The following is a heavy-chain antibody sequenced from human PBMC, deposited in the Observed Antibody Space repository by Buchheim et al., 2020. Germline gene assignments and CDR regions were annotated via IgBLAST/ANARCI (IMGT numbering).Heavy chain of an antibody. V-gene: IGHV3-23*01. J-gene: IGHJ4*02. D-gene: IGHD6-13*01. CDR3: AKDRDYSRPPYGFDY. CDR2: ISESGGNT. Sequence: EVQLLESGGGSLQPGGSLRLSCAASGFTFSRYGISWVRQAPGKGLEWVSRISESGGNTYYADSVKGRFTISRDNSKNTLYLQMNSLRVEDTAVYYCAKDRDYSRPPYGFDYWGQGTL. CDR1: GFTFSRYG.